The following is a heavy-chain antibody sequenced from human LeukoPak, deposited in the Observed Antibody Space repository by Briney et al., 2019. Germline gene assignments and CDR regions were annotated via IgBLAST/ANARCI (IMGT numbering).Heavy chain of an antibody. CDR1: GFTVSSNY. Sequence: RPGGSLRLSCAASGFTVSSNYMSWVREAPGKGLEWVLVISSDDSTFYSDSVKGRFTISRDNSKNMSDSQMNSLRGEDTAVYYCARRDVWGQGTTVTVSS. CDR2: ISSDDST. V-gene: IGHV3-53*01. CDR3: ARRDV. J-gene: IGHJ6*02.